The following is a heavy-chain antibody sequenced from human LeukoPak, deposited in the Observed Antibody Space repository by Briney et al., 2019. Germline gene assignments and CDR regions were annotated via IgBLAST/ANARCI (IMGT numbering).Heavy chain of an antibody. Sequence: GGSLRLSCVASGFTFSSNSMNWVRQAPGKGLEWVSYISSTGGTIYYADSMKGRFTISRDNAKNSLYLQMNSLRVEDTAGYYCAKGAGYSSNWNFDYWGQGTLVTVSS. CDR1: GFTFSSNS. J-gene: IGHJ4*02. CDR2: ISSTGGTI. V-gene: IGHV3-48*04. CDR3: AKGAGYSSNWNFDY. D-gene: IGHD6-13*01.